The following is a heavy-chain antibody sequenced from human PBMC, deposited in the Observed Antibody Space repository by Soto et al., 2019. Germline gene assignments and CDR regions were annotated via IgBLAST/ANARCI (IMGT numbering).Heavy chain of an antibody. CDR1: GDTFSFYS. D-gene: IGHD2-21*02. Sequence: ASVKVSCKASGDTFSFYSINWVRQAPGLGLEWMGRINPILSVSNYAQKFQGRVTITADKSTSTAYMELSSLRSDDTAVYYCARGGHIAVVTASFDYWGQGTLVTVSS. CDR2: INPILSVS. CDR3: ARGGHIAVVTASFDY. J-gene: IGHJ4*02. V-gene: IGHV1-69*02.